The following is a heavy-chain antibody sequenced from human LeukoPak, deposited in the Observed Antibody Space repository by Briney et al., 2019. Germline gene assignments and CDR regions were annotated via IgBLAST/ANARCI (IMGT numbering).Heavy chain of an antibody. CDR3: ARWGNPFVRPADY. CDR2: INPNSGDT. J-gene: IGHJ4*02. V-gene: IGHV1-2*02. CDR1: GYTFTDYY. Sequence: GASVKVSCNTSGYTFTDYYMNWVRQAPGQGLEWMGWINPNSGDTTYAQNFQGRVTMTRDTSISTAYMELSRLISDDTAVYYCARWGNPFVRPADYWGQGTLVSVSS. D-gene: IGHD7-27*01.